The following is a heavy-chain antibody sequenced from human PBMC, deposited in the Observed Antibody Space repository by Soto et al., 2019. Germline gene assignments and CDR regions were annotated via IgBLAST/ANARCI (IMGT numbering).Heavy chain of an antibody. D-gene: IGHD3-22*01. CDR3: ARGNGHYASPHSRADAFDI. Sequence: ASVKVSCKASGYPFTSYYMHWVRQAPGQGLEWMGIINPSGRSTSYAQQFQGTVTMTRDTSTSTVYMELSSLRSEDTAVYSCARGNGHYASPHSRADAFDIWGQGTMVTVSS. CDR1: GYPFTSYY. J-gene: IGHJ3*02. CDR2: INPSGRST. V-gene: IGHV1-46*01.